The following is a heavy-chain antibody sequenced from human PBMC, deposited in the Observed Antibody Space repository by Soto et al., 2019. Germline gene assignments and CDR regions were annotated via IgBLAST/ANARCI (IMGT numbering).Heavy chain of an antibody. CDR1: GGSISSYY. Sequence: SETLSLTCTVSGGSISSYYWSWIQQPPGKGLEWIGYIYYSGSTNYNPSLKSRVTISVDTSKNQFSLKLSSVTAADTAVYYCARDVRFDPWGQGTLVTVS. CDR3: ARDVRFDP. J-gene: IGHJ5*02. CDR2: IYYSGST. V-gene: IGHV4-59*01.